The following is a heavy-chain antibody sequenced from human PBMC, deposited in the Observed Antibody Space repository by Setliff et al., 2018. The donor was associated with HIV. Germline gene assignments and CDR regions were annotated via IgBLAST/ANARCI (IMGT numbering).Heavy chain of an antibody. CDR3: ARRGGISASLSVRAFDS. V-gene: IGHV4-39*01. CDR2: AYSSGST. CDR1: GGSITSSGSYY. Sequence: SETLSLTCTVSGGSITSSGSYYWAWLRQHPGKGLEWIGSAYSSGSTYHSPSFKSRITISVDTSNNQFSLRLNSVTATDTAVYFCARRGGISASLSVRAFDSWGQGTLVTVSS. J-gene: IGHJ4*02. D-gene: IGHD6-13*01.